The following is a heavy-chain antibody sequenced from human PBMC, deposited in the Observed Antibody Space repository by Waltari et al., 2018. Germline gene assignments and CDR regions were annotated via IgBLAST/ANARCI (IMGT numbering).Heavy chain of an antibody. CDR3: TRDLYGSGGDWFDP. V-gene: IGHV3-73*01. J-gene: IGHJ5*02. CDR1: GFTFGGST. Sequence: EVQVVESGGGLVQPGGSLKLSCATFGFTFGGSTRPWVRQTSGKVLEWIGRIRSKPNNYATRYTASVEGRFTISRDDSENTAYLQMSSLMTEDSGLYYCTRDLYGSGGDWFDPWGQGTLVTVSS. D-gene: IGHD3-10*01. CDR2: IRSKPNNYAT.